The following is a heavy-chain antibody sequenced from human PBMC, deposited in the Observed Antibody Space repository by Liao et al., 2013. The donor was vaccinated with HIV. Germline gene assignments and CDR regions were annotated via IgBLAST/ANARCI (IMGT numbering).Heavy chain of an antibody. CDR1: GGSISTYY. CDR3: ARDASVFGVVIRFFDY. Sequence: QVQLQESGPGLVKPSETLSLTCIVSGGSISTYYWSWIRQPAGKGLEWIGRISPSGSTDYNPSLKSRVTMSVDTSKNQFSLKLSSVTAADTAVYYCARDASVFGVVIRFFDYWGQGTLVTVSS. V-gene: IGHV4-4*07. J-gene: IGHJ4*02. D-gene: IGHD3-3*01. CDR2: ISPSGST.